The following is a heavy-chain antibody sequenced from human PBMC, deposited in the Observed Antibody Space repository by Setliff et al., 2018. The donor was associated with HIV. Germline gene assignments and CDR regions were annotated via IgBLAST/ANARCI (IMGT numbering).Heavy chain of an antibody. Sequence: SETLSLTCAVYGGSFSGYYWSWIRQPPGKGLEWIGEINDSGSTNYNPSLKSRVTMSVDTSKNQFSLKLNSVTAADTAVYYCGRGGRITIFGVVKGTNWFDPWGQGTLVTVA. CDR3: GRGGRITIFGVVKGTNWFDP. D-gene: IGHD3-3*01. CDR2: INDSGST. CDR1: GGSFSGYY. J-gene: IGHJ5*02. V-gene: IGHV4-34*01.